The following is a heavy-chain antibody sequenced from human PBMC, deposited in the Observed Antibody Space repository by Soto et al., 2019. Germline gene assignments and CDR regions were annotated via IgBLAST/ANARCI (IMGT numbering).Heavy chain of an antibody. CDR1: GYTFTSYD. CDR3: ARERSSSTRFDP. CDR2: MNPNSGNT. Sequence: QVQLVQSGAEVKKPGASVKVSCKASGYTFTSYDINWVRQATGQWLEWMGWMNPNSGNTGYAQKFQGRVTMATNTAISAAYMELRSLRSEDTAVYSCARERSSSTRFDPRGQGPLVTVSS. V-gene: IGHV1-8*01. D-gene: IGHD5-12*01. J-gene: IGHJ5*02.